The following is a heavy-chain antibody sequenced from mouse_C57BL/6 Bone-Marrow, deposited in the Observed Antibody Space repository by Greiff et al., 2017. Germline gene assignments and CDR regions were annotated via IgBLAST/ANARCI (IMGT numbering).Heavy chain of an antibody. CDR1: GFNIKDDY. CDR3: SSFDGNYVGF. J-gene: IGHJ2*01. D-gene: IGHD2-3*01. CDR2: IDPEIGDT. Sequence: VQLQQSGAELVRPGASVKLSCTASGFNIKDDYIHWVKQRPEQGLEWIGWIDPEIGDTEYASQFQGKATITSDTSSNTAYLQLSSVTSEDTAVYYCSSFDGNYVGFWGQGTPLAVAS. V-gene: IGHV14-4*01.